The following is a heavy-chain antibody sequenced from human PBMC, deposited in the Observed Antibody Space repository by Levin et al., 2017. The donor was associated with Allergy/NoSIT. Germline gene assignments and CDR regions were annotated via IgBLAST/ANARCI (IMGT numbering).Heavy chain of an antibody. CDR2: ISYSGTT. CDR1: GGSVSSSSYY. D-gene: IGHD3-22*01. Sequence: SETLSLTCTVSGGSVSSSSYYWSWIRQPPAKGLEWIGCISYSGTTNYNPSLKSRVTISVDTSKDQFSLDLSSVTAADTAVYYCARSHDSTGYFNWGQGTLVTVSS. V-gene: IGHV4-61*01. J-gene: IGHJ4*02. CDR3: ARSHDSTGYFN.